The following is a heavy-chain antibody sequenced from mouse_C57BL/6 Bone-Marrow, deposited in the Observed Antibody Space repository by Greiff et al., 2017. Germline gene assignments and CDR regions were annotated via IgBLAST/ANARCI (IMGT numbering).Heavy chain of an antibody. Sequence: EVQLQQSGAELVRPGASVKLSCTASGFNIKDYYMHWVKQRPEQGLEWIGRIDPEDGDTEYAPKFQGKGTMTADTSSNTAYLQLSSLTSEDTAVYYCTTGGLRRFHWYFDVWGTGTTVTVSS. J-gene: IGHJ1*03. CDR2: IDPEDGDT. D-gene: IGHD2-4*01. V-gene: IGHV14-1*01. CDR3: TTGGLRRFHWYFDV. CDR1: GFNIKDYY.